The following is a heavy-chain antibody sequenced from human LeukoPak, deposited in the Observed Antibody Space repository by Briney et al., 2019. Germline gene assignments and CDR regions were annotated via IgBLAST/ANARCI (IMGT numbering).Heavy chain of an antibody. V-gene: IGHV4-34*01. J-gene: IGHJ4*02. CDR3: ARGCDDSSGYYQYYFDY. CDR1: GGSFSGYY. Sequence: SETLSLTCADYGGSFSGYYWSWIRQPPGKGLEWIGEINHSGSTNYNPSLKSRVTISVDTSKNQFSLKLSSVTAADTAVYYCARGCDDSSGYYQYYFDYWGQGTLVTVSS. D-gene: IGHD3-22*01. CDR2: INHSGST.